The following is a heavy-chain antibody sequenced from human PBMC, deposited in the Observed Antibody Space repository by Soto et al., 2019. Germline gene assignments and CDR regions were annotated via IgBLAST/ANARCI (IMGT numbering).Heavy chain of an antibody. CDR1: AGSISGVGYY. Sequence: PSETLALACTVSAGSISGVGYYWAWNRKTPGKGQEWIESNYYSRITYYNPTLQTRATITVDTSKNQFALQLTSVPATDTALYYCARLHRSGIIHCFDCWGQRAMVTLSS. D-gene: IGHD6-19*01. V-gene: IGHV4-39*01. CDR2: NYYSRIT. CDR3: ARLHRSGIIHCFDC. J-gene: IGHJ4*02.